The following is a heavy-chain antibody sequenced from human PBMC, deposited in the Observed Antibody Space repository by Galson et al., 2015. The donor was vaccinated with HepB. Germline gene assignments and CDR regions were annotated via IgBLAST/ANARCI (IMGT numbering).Heavy chain of an antibody. D-gene: IGHD5-24*01. V-gene: IGHV3-33*01. Sequence: SLRLSCAAAGVTFSTDGMHWVRQAPGKGLEWVAVIWYDGSNKYYVDSVKGRFTISRDNSKNTLYLQMNSLRADDTAVYYCARVVRQPVRDGHNYPDCSMDVWGQGTTVTVSS. CDR1: GVTFSTDG. J-gene: IGHJ6*02. CDR3: ARVVRQPVRDGHNYPDCSMDV. CDR2: IWYDGSNK.